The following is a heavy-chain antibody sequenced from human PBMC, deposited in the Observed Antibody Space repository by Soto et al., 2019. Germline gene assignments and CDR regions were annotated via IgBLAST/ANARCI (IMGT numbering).Heavy chain of an antibody. V-gene: IGHV3-23*01. J-gene: IGHJ4*02. CDR3: AKEGSGVRGIIVSLIYDY. CDR1: GFTFRKYA. Sequence: VQMLESGGGLVQPGGSLRLSCAATGFTFRKYAMSWVRQAPGKGLEWVSTISGTGGGTYYADAVKGRFAISRDNSKGTVDLQMNSLRVEDTATYYCAKEGSGVRGIIVSLIYDYWGQGVLVAVSS. D-gene: IGHD3-10*01. CDR2: ISGTGGGT.